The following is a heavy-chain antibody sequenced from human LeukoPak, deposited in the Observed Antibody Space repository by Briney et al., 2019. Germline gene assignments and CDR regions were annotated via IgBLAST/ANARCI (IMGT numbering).Heavy chain of an antibody. CDR3: AKGESGYDSYFDY. CDR1: GFTFRNYA. CDR2: ISGSGGST. J-gene: IGHJ4*02. D-gene: IGHD5-12*01. V-gene: IGHV3-23*01. Sequence: GGSLGLSCAASGFTFRNYAMSWVRQAAGKGLEWVSAISGSGGSTYYADSVKGRFTISRDNFKNTLYLQMNSLRAEDTAVYYCAKGESGYDSYFDYWGQGTLVTVSS.